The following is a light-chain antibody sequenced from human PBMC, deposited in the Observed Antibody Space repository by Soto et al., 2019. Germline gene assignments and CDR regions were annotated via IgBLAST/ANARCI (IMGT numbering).Light chain of an antibody. CDR2: SAS. J-gene: IGKJ4*01. CDR3: QQGNSFPLT. CDR1: QGISNS. Sequence: DIQMTQSPSSVSASVGDRVTITCWASQGISNSLAWFQQKPGEAPRLLIYSASSLHSGVPSRFSGSGSGTDFTLTINSLQPEDFATYYCQQGNSFPLTFGGGTKVEIK. V-gene: IGKV1-12*01.